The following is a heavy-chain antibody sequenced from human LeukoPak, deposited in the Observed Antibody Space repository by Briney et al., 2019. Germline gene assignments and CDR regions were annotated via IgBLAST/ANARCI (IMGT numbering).Heavy chain of an antibody. Sequence: GSSVKVSCKASGGTFSSYAISWVRQAPGQGLEWMGGIIPIFGTANYAQKFLGRVTMTRDMSTSTVYMELSSLRSEDTAFYYCARALTYDAFDIWGQGTMVTVSS. J-gene: IGHJ3*02. CDR3: ARALTYDAFDI. V-gene: IGHV1-69*05. D-gene: IGHD1-14*01. CDR2: IIPIFGTA. CDR1: GGTFSSYA.